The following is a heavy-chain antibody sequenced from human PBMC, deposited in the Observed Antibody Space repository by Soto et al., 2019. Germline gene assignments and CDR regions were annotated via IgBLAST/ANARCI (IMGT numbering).Heavy chain of an antibody. CDR3: ARDLNWGFDY. Sequence: GGSLRLSCAASGFTFSSYSMNWVRQAPGKGLEWVSYITNSGTTTSYAASVKGRFTISRDNAKNSLYLQMNSLRDEDMAVYYCARDLNWGFDYWGRGTLVTVSS. CDR1: GFTFSSYS. J-gene: IGHJ4*02. CDR2: ITNSGTTT. V-gene: IGHV3-48*02. D-gene: IGHD7-27*01.